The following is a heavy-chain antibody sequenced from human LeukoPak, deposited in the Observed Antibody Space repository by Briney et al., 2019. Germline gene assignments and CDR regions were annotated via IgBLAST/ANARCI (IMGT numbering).Heavy chain of an antibody. Sequence: ASVKVSCKASGGTFSSYAISWGRQAPGQGLEWMGGIIPIIGTANYAQKFQGRVTITADESTSTAYMELSSLRSEDTAVYYCAREGYSGYDVSTWFDYWGQGTLVTVSS. CDR2: IIPIIGTA. J-gene: IGHJ4*02. D-gene: IGHD5-12*01. V-gene: IGHV1-69*13. CDR1: GGTFSSYA. CDR3: AREGYSGYDVSTWFDY.